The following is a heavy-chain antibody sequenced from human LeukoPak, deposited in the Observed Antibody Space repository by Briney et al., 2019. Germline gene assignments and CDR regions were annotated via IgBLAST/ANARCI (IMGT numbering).Heavy chain of an antibody. D-gene: IGHD6-25*01. Sequence: SETLSLTCSVSGGSINNVVYYWDWIRPPPGKALASIGDIYQTGTTYYNPSFESRVTISADTSNNQVSLKMNAVTAADTAVYYCARRRGSSSGGPFDYWGRGTLVIVSS. J-gene: IGHJ4*02. CDR2: IYQTGTT. V-gene: IGHV4-39*01. CDR1: GGSINNVVYY. CDR3: ARRRGSSSGGPFDY.